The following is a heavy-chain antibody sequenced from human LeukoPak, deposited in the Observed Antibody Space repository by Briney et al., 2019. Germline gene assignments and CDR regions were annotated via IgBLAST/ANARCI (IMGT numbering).Heavy chain of an antibody. CDR1: GFTFSSYA. Sequence: PGGSLRLSCAASGFTFSSYAMSWVRQAPGKGLEWVSTINGGGVNTHYADSVGGRFTISRDNSKNTLFQQMNSLRDEDTAVYYCAKDLYSNYGPADYWGQGNLVTVSS. D-gene: IGHD4-11*01. CDR3: AKDLYSNYGPADY. J-gene: IGHJ4*02. CDR2: INGGGVNT. V-gene: IGHV3-23*01.